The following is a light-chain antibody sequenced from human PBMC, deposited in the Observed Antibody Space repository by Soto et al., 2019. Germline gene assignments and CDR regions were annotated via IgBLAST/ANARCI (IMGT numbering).Light chain of an antibody. CDR1: QTVSSN. CDR3: QQRSNWLWT. V-gene: IGKV3-11*01. J-gene: IGKJ1*01. Sequence: EIVLTQSPGTLSLSPGERATLSCRASQTVSSNSLAWYQQKPGQAPRLLIYDASNRATGIPARFSGSGSGTDFTLTISSLEPEDFAVYYCQQRSNWLWTFGQGTKVDIK. CDR2: DAS.